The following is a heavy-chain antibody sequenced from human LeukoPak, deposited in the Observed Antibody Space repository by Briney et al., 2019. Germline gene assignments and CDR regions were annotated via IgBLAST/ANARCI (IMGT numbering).Heavy chain of an antibody. CDR1: GLTVSSNY. CDR3: ARAAAPYYYYGMDV. J-gene: IGHJ6*02. CDR2: IYSGGST. D-gene: IGHD6-6*01. V-gene: IGHV3-66*01. Sequence: GGSLRLSCAASGLTVSSNYMSWVRQAPGKGLEWVSVIYSGGSTYYADSVKGRFTISRDNSKNTLYLQMNSLRAEDTAVYYCARAAAPYYYYGMDVWGQGTTVTVSS.